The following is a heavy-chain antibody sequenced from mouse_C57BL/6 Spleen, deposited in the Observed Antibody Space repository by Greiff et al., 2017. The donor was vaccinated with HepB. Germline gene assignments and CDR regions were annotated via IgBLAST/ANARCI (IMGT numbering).Heavy chain of an antibody. CDR2: ISSGRSTI. J-gene: IGHJ2*01. CDR1: GFTFSDYG. D-gene: IGHD2-4*01. Sequence: EVQRVESGGGLVKPGGSLKLSCAASGFTFSDYGMHWVRQAPEKGLEWVAYISSGRSTIYYADTVKGRFTISRDNAKNTLFLQMTSLRSEDTAMYYCARYDDAHFDYWGQGTTLTVAS. CDR3: ARYDDAHFDY. V-gene: IGHV5-17*01.